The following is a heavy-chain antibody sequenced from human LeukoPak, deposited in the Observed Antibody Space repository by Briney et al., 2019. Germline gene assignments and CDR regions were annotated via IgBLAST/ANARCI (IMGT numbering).Heavy chain of an antibody. CDR2: ISSSGSTK. J-gene: IGHJ6*03. CDR3: ARDATTAVGWVYMDV. D-gene: IGHD6-13*01. V-gene: IGHV3-48*03. Sequence: GGSLRLSCAASGFTFSSYEMNWVRQDPGKGLEWVSYISSSGSTKYYANSVKGRFTISRDNAKNSVYLQMNSLTAEDTGLYYCARDATTAVGWVYMDVWGKGTTVTISS. CDR1: GFTFSSYE.